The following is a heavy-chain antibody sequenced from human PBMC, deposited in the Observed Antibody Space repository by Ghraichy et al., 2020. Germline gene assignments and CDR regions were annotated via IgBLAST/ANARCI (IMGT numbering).Heavy chain of an antibody. D-gene: IGHD4-17*01. Sequence: GGSLRLSCAASGFTFSSYGMHWVRQAPGKGLEWVAVIWYDGSNKYYADSVKGRFTISRDNSKNTLYLQMNSLRAEDTAVYYCARGYGDYSEIFDYWGQGTLVTVSS. V-gene: IGHV3-33*08. CDR2: IWYDGSNK. CDR1: GFTFSSYG. CDR3: ARGYGDYSEIFDY. J-gene: IGHJ4*02.